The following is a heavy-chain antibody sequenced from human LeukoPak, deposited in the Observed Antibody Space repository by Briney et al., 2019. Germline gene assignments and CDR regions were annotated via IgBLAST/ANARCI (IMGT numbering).Heavy chain of an antibody. CDR3: ARCMSELDYGDYAYYYHMDV. V-gene: IGHV4-34*01. D-gene: IGHD4-17*01. CDR1: GGSFSGYF. CDR2: INHSGST. J-gene: IGHJ6*04. Sequence: SETLSLTCVVYGGSFSGYFWSWIRQPPGKGLEWIGEINHSGSTKYNPSLKSRVTISVDMSKNQFSLKLDSVTAADTAVYFCARCMSELDYGDYAYYYHMDVWGKGTTVTVSS.